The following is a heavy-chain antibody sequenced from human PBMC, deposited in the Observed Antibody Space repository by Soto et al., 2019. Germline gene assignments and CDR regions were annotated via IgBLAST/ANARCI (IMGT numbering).Heavy chain of an antibody. D-gene: IGHD4-17*01. Sequence: EVQLVESGGGLEKPGGSLGVSCVASGLAFSSYTMSGGRQAPGKGLEGLASISGTRDTIDYADSVKGRFTISRDTAERSLSLQMNSLSVEDTAVYYCARIADYGDHYWGQGILVTVSS. V-gene: IGHV3-48*01. CDR2: ISGTRDTI. J-gene: IGHJ1*01. CDR3: ARIADYGDHY. CDR1: GLAFSSYT.